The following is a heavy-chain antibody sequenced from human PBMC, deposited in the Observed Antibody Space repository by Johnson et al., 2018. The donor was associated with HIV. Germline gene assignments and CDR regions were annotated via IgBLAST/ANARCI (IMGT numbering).Heavy chain of an antibody. D-gene: IGHD4-17*01. CDR3: ARDLRGAFDI. J-gene: IGHJ3*02. V-gene: IGHV3-48*04. CDR2: ISSSGSTI. CDR1: GFTFDDFG. Sequence: VQLVESGGGVVRPGGSLRLSCVASGFTFDDFGMGWVRQAPGKGLEWVSYISSSGSTIYYADSVKGRFTISRDNAKNSLYLQMNSLRAEDTAVYYCARDLRGAFDIWGQGTMVTVSS.